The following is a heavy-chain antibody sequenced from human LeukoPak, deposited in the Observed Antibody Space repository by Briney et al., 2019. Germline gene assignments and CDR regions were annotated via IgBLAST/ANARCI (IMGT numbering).Heavy chain of an antibody. CDR1: GFAFSSYA. CDR2: IICSGGST. V-gene: IGHV3-23*01. CDR3: ANELWGGSYEGGRLTYYSDY. Sequence: GGSLPLSSAASGFAFSSYAMSWVRPAPGKGREWGSAIICSGGSTYYADSVTGRFTISRDNSKNTLYLQMNSLRAEDTAVYYCANELWGGSYEGGRLTYYSDYWGQGTLVTVSS. D-gene: IGHD1-26*01. J-gene: IGHJ4*02.